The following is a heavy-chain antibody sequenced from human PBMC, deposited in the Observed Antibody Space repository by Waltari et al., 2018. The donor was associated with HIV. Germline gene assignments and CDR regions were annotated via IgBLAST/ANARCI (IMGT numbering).Heavy chain of an antibody. J-gene: IGHJ4*02. CDR3: ARHVGGYDSSGYFPYYFDY. Sequence: QLQLQESGPGLVKPSETLSLTCPVSDGSISRSIYYWGWYRPPPGKGLEWIGSIYYSGSTYDNPSLKSRVTISVDTSKNRFSLKLSSVTAADTAVYYCARHVGGYDSSGYFPYYFDYWGQGALVTVSS. V-gene: IGHV4-39*01. CDR1: DGSISRSIYY. D-gene: IGHD3-22*01. CDR2: IYYSGST.